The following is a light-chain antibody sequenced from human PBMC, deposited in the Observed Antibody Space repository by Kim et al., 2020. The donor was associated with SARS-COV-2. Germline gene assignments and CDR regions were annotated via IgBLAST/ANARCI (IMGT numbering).Light chain of an antibody. Sequence: STSIGDRVTITCRASHDIGSFLSWYQQKPGKAPRLLIYGVSTLQSGVPSRFSGGGSVKQFTLTIAGPQSEDFGIYYCQQTNSYPLTFGGGTKLEI. CDR2: GVS. J-gene: IGKJ4*01. CDR3: QQTNSYPLT. V-gene: IGKV1-9*01. CDR1: HDIGSF.